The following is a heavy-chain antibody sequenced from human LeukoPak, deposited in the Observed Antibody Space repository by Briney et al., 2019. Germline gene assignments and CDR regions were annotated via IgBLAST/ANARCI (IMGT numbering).Heavy chain of an antibody. J-gene: IGHJ3*02. D-gene: IGHD5-18*01. CDR2: ISGDGGST. V-gene: IGHV3-43*02. CDR3: ANWDTAMVTQAFDI. Sequence: PGGSLRLSCAASGFTFDDYAMHWVRQAPGKGLDWVSLISGDGGSTYYADSVKGRFTISRDNSKNSLYLQMNSLRTEDTALYYCANWDTAMVTQAFDIWGQGTMVTVSS. CDR1: GFTFDDYA.